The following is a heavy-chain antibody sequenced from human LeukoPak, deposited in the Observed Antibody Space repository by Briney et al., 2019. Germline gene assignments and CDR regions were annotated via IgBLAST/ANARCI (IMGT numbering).Heavy chain of an antibody. D-gene: IGHD3-9*01. CDR1: GGSISSYY. Sequence: SDTLSRTCTVSGGSISSYYWSWIRQPPGTGLEWIGYMYYSGRTNYTPSLKSRVTISVDTSKNQFSLKLSSVTAADTAVYYCARRHTIYYHMDVWGKGTTVTVSS. CDR3: ARRHTIYYHMDV. J-gene: IGHJ6*03. V-gene: IGHV4-59*01. CDR2: MYYSGRT.